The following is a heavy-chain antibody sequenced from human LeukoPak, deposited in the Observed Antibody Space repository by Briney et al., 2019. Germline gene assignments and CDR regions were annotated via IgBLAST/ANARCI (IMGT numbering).Heavy chain of an antibody. D-gene: IGHD3-22*01. V-gene: IGHV3-53*01. CDR1: GFTVSNKY. J-gene: IGHJ3*02. CDR3: ARGLFLSGYLDAFDI. CDR2: IYSDGRT. Sequence: GGSLRLSCAASGFTVSNKYMTWVRQAPGKGLEWVSLIYSDGRTYYADSVKGRCTISRDGSKNTLYLQMNSLRVEDTAVYYCARGLFLSGYLDAFDIWGQGTVVTVST.